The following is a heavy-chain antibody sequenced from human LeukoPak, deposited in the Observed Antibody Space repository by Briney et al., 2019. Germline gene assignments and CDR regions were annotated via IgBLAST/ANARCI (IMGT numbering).Heavy chain of an antibody. D-gene: IGHD4-11*01. CDR2: IWSDGTNR. CDR3: ARDAQRGFDYSNSLKY. Sequence: SGGSLRLSCAASGFIFSHHGMHWVRQAPGQGVEWVAVIWSDGTNRFYADSVQGRFTISRDNSQNTVFLQMDSLRVKDTAIYYCARDAQRGFDYSNSLKYWGHGTLVTVSS. J-gene: IGHJ4*01. CDR1: GFIFSHHG. V-gene: IGHV3-33*01.